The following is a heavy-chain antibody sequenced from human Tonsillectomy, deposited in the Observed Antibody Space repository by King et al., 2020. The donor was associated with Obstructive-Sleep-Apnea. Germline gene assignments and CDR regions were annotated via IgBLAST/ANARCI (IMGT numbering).Heavy chain of an antibody. CDR2: LRYDGSNK. D-gene: IGHD2-21*02. V-gene: IGHV3-30*02. CDR1: GFTFSSYG. Sequence: VQLVESGGGVVQPGGSLRLSCAASGFTFSSYGMHWVRQAPGKGLEWVAFLRYDGSNKYYADSVKGRFTISRDNSKNTLFLQMNSLRAEDTAVYYCAKDTYCGGDCYSFVSSYGMDVWGQGTTVTVSS. CDR3: AKDTYCGGDCYSFVSSYGMDV. J-gene: IGHJ6*02.